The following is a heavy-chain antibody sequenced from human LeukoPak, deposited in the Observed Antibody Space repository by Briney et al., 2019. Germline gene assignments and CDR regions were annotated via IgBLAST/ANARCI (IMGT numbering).Heavy chain of an antibody. CDR3: ARGRGNSGWYRGYYFDY. D-gene: IGHD6-19*01. V-gene: IGHV3-74*01. Sequence: GGSLRLSCAASGFTFSSYWMHWVRQAPGKGLVWVSRINSDGSSTNYADSVKGRFTLSRDNAENTLYLQMNSLRAEDTAVYYCARGRGNSGWYRGYYFDYWGQGTLVTVSS. J-gene: IGHJ4*02. CDR2: INSDGSST. CDR1: GFTFSSYW.